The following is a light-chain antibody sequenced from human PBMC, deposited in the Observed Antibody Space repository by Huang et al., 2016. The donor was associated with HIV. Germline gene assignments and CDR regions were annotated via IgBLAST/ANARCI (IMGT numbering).Light chain of an antibody. Sequence: DIQMTQSPSSLSASIGDRVCIPCQASQDISNYLNWYQQKPGKAPKLLLYDATNSEAGVPSGFSGSGSGTDFTLTISRLQPEDFATYYCQQFDNVPYSFGQGTRLEIK. J-gene: IGKJ2*03. CDR1: QDISNY. V-gene: IGKV1-33*01. CDR3: QQFDNVPYS. CDR2: DAT.